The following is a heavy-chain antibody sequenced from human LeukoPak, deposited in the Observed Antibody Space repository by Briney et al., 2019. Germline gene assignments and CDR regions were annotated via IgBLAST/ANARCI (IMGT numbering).Heavy chain of an antibody. CDR1: GFTFSSYG. Sequence: GGSLKLSCAASGFTFSSYGMHWVRQAPGKGLEWVAVISYDGSNKYYVDSVKGRFTISRDNSKNTLYLQMNSLRAEDTAVYYCAKDPLPPTPRFGEFNLFDYWGQGTLVTVSS. J-gene: IGHJ4*02. D-gene: IGHD3-10*02. V-gene: IGHV3-30*18. CDR3: AKDPLPPTPRFGEFNLFDY. CDR2: ISYDGSNK.